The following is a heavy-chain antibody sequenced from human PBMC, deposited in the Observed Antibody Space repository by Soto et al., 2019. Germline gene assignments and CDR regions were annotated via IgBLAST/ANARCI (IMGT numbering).Heavy chain of an antibody. Sequence: EVQLVESGGGLVQSGGSLRLSCAASGFTFSSYSMNWVRQAPGKGLEWVSYISTGSSTIYYADSVKGRFTISRDNAKNSLYLKMNSLRAEDTAVYYCARDLWGVGVPGPWGQGTLVTVSS. CDR2: ISTGSSTI. CDR3: ARDLWGVGVPGP. V-gene: IGHV3-48*01. J-gene: IGHJ5*02. CDR1: GFTFSSYS. D-gene: IGHD3-16*01.